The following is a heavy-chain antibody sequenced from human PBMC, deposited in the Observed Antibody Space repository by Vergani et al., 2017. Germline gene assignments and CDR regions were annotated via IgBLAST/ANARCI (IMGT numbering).Heavy chain of an antibody. CDR3: AKEQEAAAGRKGYYDSSGYYAAHYYYYGMDV. CDR1: GFTFSSYG. J-gene: IGHJ6*02. CDR2: IWYDGSNK. D-gene: IGHD3-22*01. Sequence: VQLLESGGGVVQPGRSLRLSCAASGFTFSSYGMHWVRQAPGKGLEWVAVIWYDGSNKYYADSVKGRFTISRDNSKNTLYLQMNSLRAEDTAVYYCAKEQEAAAGRKGYYDSSGYYAAHYYYYGMDVWGQGTTVTVSS. V-gene: IGHV3-33*06.